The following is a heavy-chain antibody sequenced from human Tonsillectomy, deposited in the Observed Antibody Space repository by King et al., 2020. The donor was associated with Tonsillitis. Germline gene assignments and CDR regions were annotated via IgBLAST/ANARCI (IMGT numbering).Heavy chain of an antibody. D-gene: IGHD1-26*01. Sequence: QLVQSGGEVKKAGASVKVSCKASGYTFTSYGISWVRQAPGQGLEWMGWIVPYNDNTKYAQKLQGRVIMTTDTSTSTAYMELRSLRSDDTAVYYCARVPGMVALYQFDYWGQGTLVTVSS. V-gene: IGHV1-18*01. J-gene: IGHJ4*02. CDR2: IVPYNDNT. CDR1: GYTFTSYG. CDR3: ARVPGMVALYQFDY.